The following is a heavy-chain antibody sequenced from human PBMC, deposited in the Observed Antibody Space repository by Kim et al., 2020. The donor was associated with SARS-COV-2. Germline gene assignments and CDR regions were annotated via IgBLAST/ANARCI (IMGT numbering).Heavy chain of an antibody. CDR2: INEDGSEK. D-gene: IGHD2-2*01. V-gene: IGHV3-7*01. Sequence: GGSLRLSCAASGFTFSSYWMSWVRQAPGKGLEWVANINEDGSEKYYVDSVKGRFTISRDNAKKSLYLQMNPLRADDTAVYYCARDHCSTASCYCPLVYWGQGILVTVSS. J-gene: IGHJ1*01. CDR1: GFTFSSYW. CDR3: ARDHCSTASCYCPLVY.